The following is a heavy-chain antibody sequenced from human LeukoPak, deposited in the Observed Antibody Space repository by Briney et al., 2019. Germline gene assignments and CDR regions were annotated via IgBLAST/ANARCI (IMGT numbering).Heavy chain of an antibody. V-gene: IGHV3-7*01. CDR1: GFIFTSYW. D-gene: IGHD5-18*01. CDR3: ATSKDTAGGPY. Sequence: GGSLRLSCAASGFIFTSYWMTWVRQAPGKGPEWLANIRQDGGATYYGGSVKGRFTISRDNAKNSLFLQMNSLRAEDTAVYYCATSKDTAGGPYWGQGTLVTVSS. CDR2: IRQDGGAT. J-gene: IGHJ4*02.